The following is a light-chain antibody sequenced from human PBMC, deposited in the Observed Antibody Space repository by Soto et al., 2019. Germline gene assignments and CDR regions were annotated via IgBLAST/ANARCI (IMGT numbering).Light chain of an antibody. CDR2: GAS. J-gene: IGKJ4*01. Sequence: EIVLTQSPGTLFLSPGERATLSCRASQSVRNTYLAWYQQKPGQAPRLLVSGASSRATGIPARYSGSGSGTDFTLTINRLEPEDFAVYFCQQYGESPPTFGGGTMVEIK. V-gene: IGKV3-20*01. CDR3: QQYGESPPT. CDR1: QSVRNTY.